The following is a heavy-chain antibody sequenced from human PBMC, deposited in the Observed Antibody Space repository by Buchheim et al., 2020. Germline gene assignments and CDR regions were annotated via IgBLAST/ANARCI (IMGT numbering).Heavy chain of an antibody. CDR3: ARGPIYETYTWFDP. CDR2: ISSSSRTV. D-gene: IGHD3-9*01. J-gene: IGHJ5*02. V-gene: IGHV3-48*01. Sequence: EVQLVESGGDLVQPGGSLRLSCAASGFSFSSFSMNWVRQAPGKGLEWLSYISSSSRTVYYADSVKGRFTISRDNAKNSLYLQMNNLRAEDTAVYSCARGPIYETYTWFDPWGQGTL. CDR1: GFSFSSFS.